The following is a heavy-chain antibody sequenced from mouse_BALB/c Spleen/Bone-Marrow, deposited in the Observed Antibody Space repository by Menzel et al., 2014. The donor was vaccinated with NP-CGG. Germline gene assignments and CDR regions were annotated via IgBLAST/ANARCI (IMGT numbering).Heavy chain of an antibody. Sequence: QVQLQQSGAELAKPGASVKMSCKASGYTFTSYWMHWVKQRPGQGLEWIGYINPSTGYTEYNQKFRDKATLTADKSSSTAYMQLSSLTSEDSAVYYCARVKGYGYVWFAYWGQGTLVTVSA. CDR1: GYTFTSYW. J-gene: IGHJ3*01. CDR3: ARVKGYGYVWFAY. V-gene: IGHV1-7*01. CDR2: INPSTGYT. D-gene: IGHD1-2*01.